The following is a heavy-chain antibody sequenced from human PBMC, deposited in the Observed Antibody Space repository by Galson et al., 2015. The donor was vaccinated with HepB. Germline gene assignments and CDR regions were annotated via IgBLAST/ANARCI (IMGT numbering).Heavy chain of an antibody. CDR1: GFTFSNYG. J-gene: IGHJ3*02. D-gene: IGHD3-22*01. V-gene: IGHV3-30-3*01. CDR2: ISFDGSIK. Sequence: SLRLSCAASGFTFSNYGFHWVRQTPGKGLEWVAVISFDGSIKYYADPVRGRFTISRDNSKNTLYLQLNSLRAEDTAVFYCARGPPYFFDSSNYSPLSAAFDIWGQGTMVTVSS. CDR3: ARGPPYFFDSSNYSPLSAAFDI.